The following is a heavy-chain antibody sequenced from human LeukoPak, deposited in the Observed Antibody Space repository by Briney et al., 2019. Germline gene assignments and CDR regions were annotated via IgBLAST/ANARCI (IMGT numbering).Heavy chain of an antibody. Sequence: TGGSLRLSCAASGFTFSSYWMSLVRQAPGKGLEWVANIKQDGSEKYYVDSVKGRFTISRDNAKNSLYLQMNSLRAEDTAVYYCAEAGLRYFDWSLDYWGQGTLVTVSS. D-gene: IGHD3-9*01. J-gene: IGHJ4*02. CDR1: GFTFSSYW. CDR2: IKQDGSEK. CDR3: AEAGLRYFDWSLDY. V-gene: IGHV3-7*01.